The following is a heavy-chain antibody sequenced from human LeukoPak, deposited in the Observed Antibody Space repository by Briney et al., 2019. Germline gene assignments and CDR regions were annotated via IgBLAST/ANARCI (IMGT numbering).Heavy chain of an antibody. CDR1: GGSISSTSYY. Sequence: SETLSLTCTVSGGSISSTSYYWGWIRQPPGKGLEWMGSGLHGGTTYYNPSLRSRLTISVDTSKNQFSLKLSSVTAADTAVYYCAREYDFWSGYRWFDPWGQGTLVTVSS. CDR3: AREYDFWSGYRWFDP. J-gene: IGHJ5*02. D-gene: IGHD3-3*01. V-gene: IGHV4-39*02. CDR2: GLHGGTT.